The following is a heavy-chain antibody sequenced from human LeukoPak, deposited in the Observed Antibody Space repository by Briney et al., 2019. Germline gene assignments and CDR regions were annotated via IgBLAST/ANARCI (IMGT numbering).Heavy chain of an antibody. V-gene: IGHV4-59*01. J-gene: IGHJ6*02. D-gene: IGHD3-3*01. CDR1: GGSISSYY. CDR2: IYYSGST. Sequence: ASETLSLTCTVSGGSISSYYWSWIRQPPGKGLEWIGYIYYSGSTNYNPSLKSRVTISVDTSKNQFSLKLSSVTAADTAVYYCARVPYYDFWSGSFYYGMDVWGQGTTVTVSS. CDR3: ARVPYYDFWSGSFYYGMDV.